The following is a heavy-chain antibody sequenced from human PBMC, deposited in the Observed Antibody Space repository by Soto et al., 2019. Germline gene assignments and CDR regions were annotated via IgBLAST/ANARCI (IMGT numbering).Heavy chain of an antibody. J-gene: IGHJ4*02. CDR3: ARSLGDHWDEYYFDY. D-gene: IGHD1-1*01. CDR1: GFNFTGYS. CDR2: ISGTGYNT. Sequence: VQVLESGGDLVQPGGSLRLSCAASGFNFTGYSMSWVRQAPGKGLEWVSGISGTGYNTYYADTVQGRFTISRDNSKNTLYLQMDSLRAEDTALYYCARSLGDHWDEYYFDYWGQGTLLTVSS. V-gene: IGHV3-23*01.